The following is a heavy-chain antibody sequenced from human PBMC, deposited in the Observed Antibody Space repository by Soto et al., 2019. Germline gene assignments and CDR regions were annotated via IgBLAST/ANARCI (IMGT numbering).Heavy chain of an antibody. CDR1: GGSFSGYY. CDR2: INHSGST. D-gene: IGHD3-16*02. V-gene: IGHV4-34*01. J-gene: IGHJ3*02. CDR3: ASPTGGAFWDYIWGSYRPRDAFDI. Sequence: QVQLQQWGAGLLKPSETLSLTCAVYGGSFSGYYWSWIRQPPGKGLEWMGEINHSGSTNYNPSLKSRVTISVDTSKNQFSLTLSSVTAADTAVYYCASPTGGAFWDYIWGSYRPRDAFDIWGQGTMVTVSS.